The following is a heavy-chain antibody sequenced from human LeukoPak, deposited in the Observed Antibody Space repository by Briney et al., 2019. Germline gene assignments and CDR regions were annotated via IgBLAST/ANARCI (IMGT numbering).Heavy chain of an antibody. D-gene: IGHD2-2*01. J-gene: IGHJ4*02. Sequence: SETLSLTCTVSGGSISSYYWSWIRQPPGKGLEWIGYIYYSGSTNYNPSLKSRVTISVDTSKNQFSLKLSSVTAADTAVYYCARPSREGYFDYWGQGTLVTASS. CDR3: ARPSREGYFDY. V-gene: IGHV4-59*08. CDR2: IYYSGST. CDR1: GGSISSYY.